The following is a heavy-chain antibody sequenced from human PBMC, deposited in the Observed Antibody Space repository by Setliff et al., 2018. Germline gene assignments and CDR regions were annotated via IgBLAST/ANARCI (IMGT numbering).Heavy chain of an antibody. V-gene: IGHV4-61*09. CDR2: IYTSGST. Sequence: SETLSLTCTVSGGSISSGSYYWSWIRQPAGKGLEWIGHIYTSGSTNYNPSLKSRVTISVDTSKNQFSLKLSSVTAADTAVYYCAKLTSSTNSYDSWGQGRLVTVSS. J-gene: IGHJ4*02. CDR3: AKLTSSTNSYDS. D-gene: IGHD2-2*01. CDR1: GGSISSGSYY.